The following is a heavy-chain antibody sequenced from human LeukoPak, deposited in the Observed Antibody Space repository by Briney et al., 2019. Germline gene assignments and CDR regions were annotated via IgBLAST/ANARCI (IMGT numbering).Heavy chain of an antibody. V-gene: IGHV3-30*03. CDR3: ARKYYDFWSEAPGFDY. Sequence: SGGSLRLSCAASGFTFSSYGIHWVRQAPGKGLEWVAVISYDGINKYYADSVKGRFTISRDNSKNTLYLQMNSLRAEDTAVYYCARKYYDFWSEAPGFDYWGQGTLVTVSS. CDR2: ISYDGINK. CDR1: GFTFSSYG. J-gene: IGHJ4*02. D-gene: IGHD3-3*01.